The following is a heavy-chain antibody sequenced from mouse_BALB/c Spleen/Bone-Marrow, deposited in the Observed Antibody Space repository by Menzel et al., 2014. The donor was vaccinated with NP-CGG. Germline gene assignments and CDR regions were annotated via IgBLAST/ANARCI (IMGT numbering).Heavy chain of an antibody. CDR3: ARGRGWYLDY. V-gene: IGHV1-80*01. CDR2: IYPGDGDT. CDR1: GYAISSYW. D-gene: IGHD2-3*01. J-gene: IGHJ2*01. Sequence: VQLQQSGAELVRPGSSVKISCKASGYAISSYWMNWVKQRPGQGLEWIGRIYPGDGDTNYNGKFKGKATLTADKSSSTAYMQISSLTSEDSAVYLCARGRGWYLDYWGQGTTLTVSS.